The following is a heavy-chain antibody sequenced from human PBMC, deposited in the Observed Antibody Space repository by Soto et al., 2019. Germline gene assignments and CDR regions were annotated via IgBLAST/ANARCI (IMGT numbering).Heavy chain of an antibody. Sequence: EVQLLESGGGLVQPGGSLRLSCAPFGFIFDAYAMTWVRQAPGKGLEWVSAITGSGGSTYYADSVKGRFTISRDNSKNTLYLQMTSLRADDTAIYYCAKGVSRGYYHYGLDVWGQGTTVTVS. CDR3: AKGVSRGYYHYGLDV. V-gene: IGHV3-23*01. D-gene: IGHD3-10*01. CDR1: GFIFDAYA. J-gene: IGHJ6*02. CDR2: ITGSGGST.